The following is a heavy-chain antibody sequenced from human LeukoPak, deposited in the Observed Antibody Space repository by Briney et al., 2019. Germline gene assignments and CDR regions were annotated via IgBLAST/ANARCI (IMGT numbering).Heavy chain of an antibody. J-gene: IGHJ4*02. CDR1: GFTFDDYA. CDR2: ISWNSGSI. Sequence: GGSLRLSCAASGFTFDDYAMHWVRQAPGKGLEWVSGISWNSGSIVYADSVKGRFTISRDNAKNSLYMQMNSLRAEDTALYYCAKDIATGNRLYYLDYWGQGTLVTVSS. D-gene: IGHD1-14*01. CDR3: AKDIATGNRLYYLDY. V-gene: IGHV3-9*01.